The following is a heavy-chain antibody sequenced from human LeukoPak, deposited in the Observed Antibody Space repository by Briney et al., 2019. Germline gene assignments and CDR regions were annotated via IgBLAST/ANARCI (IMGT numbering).Heavy chain of an antibody. J-gene: IGHJ4*02. CDR2: ISVSTGNT. Sequence: PGGSLRLSCAASGFSFTSYAMSWVRQAPGKGLEWVSGISVSTGNTYYAASVKGRFTISRDISKNTLYLQMHSLRAEDTAVYYCAKDVLPDMAVAGLDYWGQGTLVTVSS. CDR1: GFSFTSYA. D-gene: IGHD6-19*01. V-gene: IGHV3-23*01. CDR3: AKDVLPDMAVAGLDY.